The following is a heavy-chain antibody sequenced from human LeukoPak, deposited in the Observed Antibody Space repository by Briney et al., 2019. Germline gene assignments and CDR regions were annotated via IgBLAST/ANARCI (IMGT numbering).Heavy chain of an antibody. Sequence: GGSLRLSCAASGFTFSSYSMNWVRQAPGKGLEWVSSISSSSSYIYYADSVKGRFTISRDNAKNSLYLQMNSLRAEDTAVYYCARDLYSSGWFDAFDIWGQGTMVTVSS. J-gene: IGHJ3*02. CDR2: ISSSSSYI. V-gene: IGHV3-21*01. CDR3: ARDLYSSGWFDAFDI. D-gene: IGHD6-19*01. CDR1: GFTFSSYS.